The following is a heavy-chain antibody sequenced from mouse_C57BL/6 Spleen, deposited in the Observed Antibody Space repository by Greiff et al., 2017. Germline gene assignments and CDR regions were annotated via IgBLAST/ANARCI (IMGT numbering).Heavy chain of an antibody. CDR3: TANWDVPFAY. Sequence: VQLQQSGAELVRPGASVKLSCTASGFTFNDYYMHWVKQRPGQGLEWIGMIDPEDGDTEYAPKFQGKATMTVDTSSNTAYLQLSSLPSEDTAVYYGTANWDVPFAYWGQGTLDTVSA. V-gene: IGHV14-1*01. J-gene: IGHJ3*01. CDR2: IDPEDGDT. D-gene: IGHD4-1*02. CDR1: GFTFNDYY.